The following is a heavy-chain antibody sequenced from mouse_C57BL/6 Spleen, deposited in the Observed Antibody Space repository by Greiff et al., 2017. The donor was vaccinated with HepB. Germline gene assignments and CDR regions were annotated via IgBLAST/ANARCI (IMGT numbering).Heavy chain of an antibody. CDR3: TYGSSYSDY. D-gene: IGHD1-1*01. J-gene: IGHJ2*01. V-gene: IGHV3-6*01. CDR2: ISYDGSN. Sequence: EVKLMESGPGLVKPSQSLSLTCSVTGYSITSGYYWNWIRQFPGNKLEWMGYISYDGSNNYNPSLKNRISITRDTSKNQFFLKLNSVTTEDTATYYCTYGSSYSDYWGQGTTLTVSS. CDR1: GYSITSGYY.